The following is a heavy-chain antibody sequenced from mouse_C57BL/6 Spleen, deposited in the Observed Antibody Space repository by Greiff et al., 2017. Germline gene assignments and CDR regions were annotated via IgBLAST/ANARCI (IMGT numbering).Heavy chain of an antibody. V-gene: IGHV1-19*01. CDR3: ARRNYGSSPYDY. CDR2: INPYNGGT. D-gene: IGHD1-1*01. J-gene: IGHJ2*01. Sequence: VQLQQSGPVLVKPGASVKMSCKASGYTFTDYYMNWVKQSHGKSLEWIGVINPYNGGTSYNQKFKGKATLTVDKSSSTAYMELNSLTSEDSAVYYCARRNYGSSPYDYWGQGTTLTVSS. CDR1: GYTFTDYY.